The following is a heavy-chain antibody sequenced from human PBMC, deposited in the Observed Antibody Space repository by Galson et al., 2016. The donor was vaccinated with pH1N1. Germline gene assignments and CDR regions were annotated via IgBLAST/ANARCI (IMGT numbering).Heavy chain of an antibody. Sequence: QSGAEVKKPGESLKISCQVSGSSFSSYWVACVRQMPGKGVEWMAIMYPDDSDIKYSPSFEGQVTISADKSISTAYLQWSSLKASDTAMYYCARYSGSFFFDYWGQGTLVTVSS. CDR2: MYPDDSDI. CDR1: GSSFSSYW. J-gene: IGHJ4*02. CDR3: ARYSGSFFFDY. D-gene: IGHD1-26*01. V-gene: IGHV5-51*01.